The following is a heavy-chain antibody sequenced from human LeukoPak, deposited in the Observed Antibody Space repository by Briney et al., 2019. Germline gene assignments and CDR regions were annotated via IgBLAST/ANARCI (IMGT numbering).Heavy chain of an antibody. CDR3: ARATPAYGSAPDY. CDR2: IYYSGST. V-gene: IGHV4-39*07. CDR1: GGSISSSSYY. D-gene: IGHD3-10*01. Sequence: SETLSLTCTVSGGSISSSSYYWGWIRQPPGKGLEWIGSIYYSGSTYYNPSLKSRVTISVDTSKNQFSLKLSSVTAADTAVYYCARATPAYGSAPDYWGQGTLVTVSS. J-gene: IGHJ4*02.